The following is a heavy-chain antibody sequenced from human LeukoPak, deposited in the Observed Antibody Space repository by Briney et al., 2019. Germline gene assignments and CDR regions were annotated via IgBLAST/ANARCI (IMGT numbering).Heavy chain of an antibody. CDR3: AKTRPLDSSSWSHGDY. V-gene: IGHV3-23*01. J-gene: IGHJ4*02. CDR1: GFTFSSYA. D-gene: IGHD6-13*01. CDR2: ISGSGGST. Sequence: PGGSLRLSCAASGFTFSSYAMGWVRQAPGKGLEWVSAISGSGGSTYYADSVKGRFTISRDNSKNTLYLQTNSLRAEDTAVYYCAKTRPLDSSSWSHGDYWGQGTLVTVSS.